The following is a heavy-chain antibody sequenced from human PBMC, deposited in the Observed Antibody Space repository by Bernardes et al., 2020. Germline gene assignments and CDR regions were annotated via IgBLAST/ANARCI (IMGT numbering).Heavy chain of an antibody. J-gene: IGHJ4*02. CDR1: GFTFSTYW. V-gene: IGHV3-7*04. CDR3: SRGVSFHFDY. D-gene: IGHD3-16*02. Sequence: GGSLRLSCAASGFTFSTYWMNWVRQIPGTGLEWVANIKPDGSAEYYVDSAKGRFTISRDNAKNSLFLQMNSLRAEDTAVYYCSRGVSFHFDYWGRGILVTVSS. CDR2: IKPDGSAE.